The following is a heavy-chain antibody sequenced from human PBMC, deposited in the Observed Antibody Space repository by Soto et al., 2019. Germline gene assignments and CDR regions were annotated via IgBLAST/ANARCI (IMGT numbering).Heavy chain of an antibody. D-gene: IGHD2-2*01. CDR2: IKSKTDGGTT. CDR1: GFTFSNAW. V-gene: IGHV3-15*07. CDR3: TTEHIVVVPAAIPWYFQH. Sequence: GGSLRLSCAASGFTFSNAWMNWVRQAPGKGLEWVGRIKSKTDGGTTDYAAPVKGRFTISRDDSKNTLYLQMNSLKTEDTAVYYCTTEHIVVVPAAIPWYFQHWGQGTLVTVSS. J-gene: IGHJ1*01.